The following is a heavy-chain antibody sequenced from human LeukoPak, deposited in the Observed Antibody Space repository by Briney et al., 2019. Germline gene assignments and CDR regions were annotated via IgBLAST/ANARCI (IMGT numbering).Heavy chain of an antibody. D-gene: IGHD3-10*01. V-gene: IGHV1-8*01. Sequence: ASVKVSCKASGYTFTSYDINWVRQATGQGLEWMGWMNPNSGNTGYAQKFQGRVTMTRNTSISTAYMELSSLRSEDTAVYYCARGIMVRGVIITSRWFDPWGQGTPVTVSS. CDR1: GYTFTSYD. CDR3: ARGIMVRGVIITSRWFDP. CDR2: MNPNSGNT. J-gene: IGHJ5*02.